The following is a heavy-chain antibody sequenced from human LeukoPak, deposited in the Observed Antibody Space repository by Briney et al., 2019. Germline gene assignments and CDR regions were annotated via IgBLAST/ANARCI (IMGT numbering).Heavy chain of an antibody. D-gene: IGHD4-17*01. CDR1: GFTFSSYA. V-gene: IGHV3-30-3*01. CDR3: ARDDYGDYHFDY. Sequence: GGSLRLSCAASGFTFSSYAMHWVRQAPGKGLERVAVISYDGSNKYYADSVKGRFTISRDNSKNTLYLQMNSLRAEDTAVYYCARDDYGDYHFDYWGQGTLVTVSS. J-gene: IGHJ4*02. CDR2: ISYDGSNK.